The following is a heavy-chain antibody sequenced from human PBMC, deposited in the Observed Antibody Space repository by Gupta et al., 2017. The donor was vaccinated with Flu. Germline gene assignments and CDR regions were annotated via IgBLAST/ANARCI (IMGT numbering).Heavy chain of an antibody. CDR1: GGSINNYY. D-gene: IGHD6-13*01. J-gene: IGHJ3*02. Sequence: QVQLQESGPRLVKPSETLSLTCTVSGGSINNYYWSWIRQPPGKGLEWIGYIYYSGSTNYNPSLESRVTMSVDTSRNQFSLKLNSVTAADTAVYYCARHSSSWYVVFDIWGQGTMVTVSS. CDR3: ARHSSSWYVVFDI. CDR2: IYYSGST. V-gene: IGHV4-59*08.